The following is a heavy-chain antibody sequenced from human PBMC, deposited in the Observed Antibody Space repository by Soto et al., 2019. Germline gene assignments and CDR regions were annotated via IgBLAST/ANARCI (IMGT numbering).Heavy chain of an antibody. CDR1: GFTFSSYS. CDR3: ARDGGETGLGAFDI. Sequence: GGSLRLSCAASGFTFSSYSMNWVRQAPGKGLEWVSSISSSSSYIYYADSVKGRFTISRDNAKNSLYLQMNSLRAEDTAVYYCARDGGETGLGAFDIWGQGTMVTVSS. CDR2: ISSSSSYI. V-gene: IGHV3-21*01. D-gene: IGHD2-21*01. J-gene: IGHJ3*02.